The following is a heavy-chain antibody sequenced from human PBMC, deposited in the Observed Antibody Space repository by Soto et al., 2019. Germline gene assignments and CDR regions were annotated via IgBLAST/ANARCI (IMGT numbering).Heavy chain of an antibody. CDR1: GFTFSSYV. V-gene: IGHV3-33*01. Sequence: QVQLVESGGGVVQPGRSLRLSCAASGFTFSSYVMHWVRQAPGKGLEWVAVIWYDGSNKYYADSVKGRFTISRDNSKNTLYLQMNSLRAEDTAVYYCARDSSIAAPFDYWGQGTLVTVSS. CDR3: ARDSSIAAPFDY. J-gene: IGHJ4*02. D-gene: IGHD6-6*01. CDR2: IWYDGSNK.